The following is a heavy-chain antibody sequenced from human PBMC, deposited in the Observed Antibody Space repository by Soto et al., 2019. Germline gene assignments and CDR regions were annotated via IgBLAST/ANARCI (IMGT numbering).Heavy chain of an antibody. Sequence: PSETLSLTCAVDGGSFSGYYWSWIRQPPGKGLEWIGEINHIGSTNYNPSLKSRVTISVDTSKNQFSLKLSSVTAADTAVYYCARGVCTNGVCYGYNGNWFDPWGQGTLVTVSS. CDR3: ARGVCTNGVCYGYNGNWFDP. J-gene: IGHJ5*02. V-gene: IGHV4-34*01. D-gene: IGHD2-8*01. CDR2: INHIGST. CDR1: GGSFSGYY.